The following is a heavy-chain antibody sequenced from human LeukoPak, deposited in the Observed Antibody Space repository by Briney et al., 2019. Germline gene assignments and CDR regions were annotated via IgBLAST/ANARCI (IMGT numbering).Heavy chain of an antibody. D-gene: IGHD1-26*01. CDR2: INPNSGGT. CDR3: ARDILVGATTGKDY. V-gene: IGHV1-2*02. J-gene: IGHJ4*02. Sequence: ASVKVSCKASGYTFTGYYMHWVRQAPGQGLEWMGWINPNSGGTNYAQKFQGRVTMTRDTSISTAYMELSRLRSDDTAVYYCARDILVGATTGKDYWGQGTLVTVSS. CDR1: GYTFTGYY.